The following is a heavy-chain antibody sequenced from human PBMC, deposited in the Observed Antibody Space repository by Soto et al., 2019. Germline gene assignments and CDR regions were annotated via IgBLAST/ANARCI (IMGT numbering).Heavy chain of an antibody. J-gene: IGHJ4*02. CDR2: IYYSGST. Sequence: SETLSLTCTVSGGSISSSSYYWDWIRQPPGKGLEWIRSIYYSGSTYYNPSLKSRVTISVDTSKNQFSLKRSSVTASDTAVYYCARRKGYYDYSYYFDNWGQGTLVTVS. CDR1: GGSISSSSYY. CDR3: ARRKGYYDYSYYFDN. D-gene: IGHD3-22*01. V-gene: IGHV4-39*01.